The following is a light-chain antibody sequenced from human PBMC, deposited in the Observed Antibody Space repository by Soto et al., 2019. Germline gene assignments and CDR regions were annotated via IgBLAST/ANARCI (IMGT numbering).Light chain of an antibody. J-gene: IGKJ4*01. CDR1: ETVSSN. CDR3: QQYDDSPIT. CDR2: GTS. Sequence: EIVMTQSPATLSVSQGERVTLSSWASETVSSNLAWYQQKLGQAPRLLIYGTSSRATGIPDRFSGGGTATDFTLTISRLEPEDFAVYYCQQYDDSPITFGRGTKVDIK. V-gene: IGKV3-20*01.